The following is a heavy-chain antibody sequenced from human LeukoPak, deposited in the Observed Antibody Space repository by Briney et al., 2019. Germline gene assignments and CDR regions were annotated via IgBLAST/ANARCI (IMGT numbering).Heavy chain of an antibody. J-gene: IGHJ3*02. V-gene: IGHV4-59*01. D-gene: IGHD2-2*02. CDR1: GGSISSYY. CDR3: ARITLYDAFDI. CDR2: IYYSGST. Sequence: SETLSLTCTVSGGSISSYYWSWLRQPPGKGLEWIGYIYYSGSTNYNPSLKSRVTISVDTSKNQFSLKLSSVTAADTAVYYCARITLYDAFDIWGQGTMVTVSS.